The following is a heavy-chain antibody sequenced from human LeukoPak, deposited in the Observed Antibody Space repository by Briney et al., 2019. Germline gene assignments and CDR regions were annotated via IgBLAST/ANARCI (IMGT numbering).Heavy chain of an antibody. CDR3: AKDRYYYDSSGYRGTFDY. D-gene: IGHD3-22*01. Sequence: PGGSLRLSCAASGFTFSSYGMHWVRQAPGKGLEWVAFIRYDGSNKYYADSVKGRFTISRDNSKNTLYLQMNSLRAEDTAVYYCAKDRYYYDSSGYRGTFDYWGQGTLVTVSS. V-gene: IGHV3-30*02. J-gene: IGHJ4*02. CDR2: IRYDGSNK. CDR1: GFTFSSYG.